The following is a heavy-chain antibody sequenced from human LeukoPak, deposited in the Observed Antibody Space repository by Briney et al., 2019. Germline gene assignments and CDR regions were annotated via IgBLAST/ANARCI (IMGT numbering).Heavy chain of an antibody. D-gene: IGHD3-16*01. V-gene: IGHV3-74*01. CDR1: GFIFSDYY. Sequence: GGSLRLSCEASGFIFSDYYMSWIRQAPGKGLEWISRINNDGRSTSYGDSVKGRFTMSRDNARNTLELQMNSLRAEDTAVYFCARDVWGDRDSYFDYWGQGTLVTVSS. J-gene: IGHJ4*02. CDR2: INNDGRST. CDR3: ARDVWGDRDSYFDY.